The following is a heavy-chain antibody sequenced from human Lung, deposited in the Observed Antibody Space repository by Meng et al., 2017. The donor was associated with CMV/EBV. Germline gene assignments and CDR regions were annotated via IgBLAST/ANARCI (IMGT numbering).Heavy chain of an antibody. J-gene: IGHJ5*02. V-gene: IGHV3-23*01. D-gene: IGHD5-18*01. CDR1: GFPFRSYA. Sequence: GFLRPLRAGSGFPFRSYAMSWVRQAPGKGLEWVSSISGSVGNTYYADSVKGRFTISRDNSGDTLYMQMTSLRAEDTAVYYCAREEAMVGYYTNWFDAWGQGALVTVSS. CDR3: AREEAMVGYYTNWFDA. CDR2: ISGSVGNT.